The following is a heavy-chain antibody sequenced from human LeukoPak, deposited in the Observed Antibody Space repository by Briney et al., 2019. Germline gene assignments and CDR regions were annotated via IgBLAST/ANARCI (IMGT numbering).Heavy chain of an antibody. CDR3: ARVGEGAVANYYYYYYMDV. CDR2: IYHSGNT. Sequence: SETLSLTCTVSGYSISSGYYWGWIRQPPGKGLEWIGSIYHSGNTYYNPSLKSRVTISVDKSTSQFSLKVRSVTAADTAVYYCARVGEGAVANYYYYYYMDVWGKGTTVTVSS. CDR1: GYSISSGYY. V-gene: IGHV4-38-2*02. J-gene: IGHJ6*03. D-gene: IGHD6-19*01.